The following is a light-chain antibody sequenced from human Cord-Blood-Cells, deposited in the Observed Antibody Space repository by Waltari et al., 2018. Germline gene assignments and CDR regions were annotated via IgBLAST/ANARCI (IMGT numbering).Light chain of an antibody. CDR1: SSDVGSYNL. J-gene: IGLJ2*01. Sequence: QSALTQPASVSGSPGQSITISCTGTSSDVGSYNLVSWYQQHPGKAPKLMIYEGSKRSSGVANRCSGSKAGNTASLTISGLQAEDEADYYCCSYAGSSTLVFGGGTKLTVL. CDR2: EGS. V-gene: IGLV2-23*01. CDR3: CSYAGSSTLV.